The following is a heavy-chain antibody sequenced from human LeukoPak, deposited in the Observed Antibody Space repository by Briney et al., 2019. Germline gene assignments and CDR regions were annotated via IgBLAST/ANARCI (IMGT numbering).Heavy chain of an antibody. D-gene: IGHD2-15*01. V-gene: IGHV1-69*13. CDR2: IIPIFGTA. CDR1: GGTFISYA. Sequence: GASVKVSCKASGGTFISYAISWVRQAPGQGLEWMGGIIPIFGTANYEQKFQGRVTITADESTSTAYMELSSLRSEDTAVYYCASEFGYCSGGSCYWGQGTLVTVSS. J-gene: IGHJ4*02. CDR3: ASEFGYCSGGSCY.